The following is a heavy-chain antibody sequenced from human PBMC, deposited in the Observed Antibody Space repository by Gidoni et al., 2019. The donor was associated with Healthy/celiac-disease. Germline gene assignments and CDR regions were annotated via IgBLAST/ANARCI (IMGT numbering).Heavy chain of an antibody. CDR3: AREYSGSYYSAFDI. Sequence: QVQLQQWGAGLLKPSETLSLTCAVYVGYFSGYYWSWIRQPPGKGLEWIGEINHSGSTNHNPSLKSRVTISVDTSKNQFSLKLSSVTAADTAVYYCAREYSGSYYSAFDIWGQGTMVTVSS. D-gene: IGHD1-26*01. J-gene: IGHJ3*02. V-gene: IGHV4-34*01. CDR1: VGYFSGYY. CDR2: INHSGST.